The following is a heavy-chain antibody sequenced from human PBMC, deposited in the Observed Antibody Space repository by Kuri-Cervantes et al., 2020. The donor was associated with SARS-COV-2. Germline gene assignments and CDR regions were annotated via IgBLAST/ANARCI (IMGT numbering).Heavy chain of an antibody. CDR3: SRGRVWFDP. CDR2: IRNKGYGATT. CDR1: GFKFGDYP. J-gene: IGHJ5*02. V-gene: IGHV3-49*03. Sequence: GESLKISCTASGFKFGDYPMSWFRQAPGKGLEWVGFIRNKGYGATTEYGASVKGRFTISRDDSESIAYLQMNSLKTEDTAVYYCSRGRVWFDPWDQGTLVTGSS.